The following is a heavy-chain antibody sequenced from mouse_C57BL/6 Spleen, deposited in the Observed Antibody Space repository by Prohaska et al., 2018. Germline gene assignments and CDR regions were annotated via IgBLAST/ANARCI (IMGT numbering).Heavy chain of an antibody. J-gene: IGHJ2*01. CDR3: TKIYD. CDR2: IRLKYDNYAT. V-gene: IGHV6-3*01. Sequence: EVKLEESGGGLVQPGGSMKLSCVASGFTFSNYWMNWVRQSPEKGLEWVDQIRLKYDNYATQYAESVKGRFTISRDDSKSSVYLQMNNLRAEDTGIYYCTKIYDWGQGTTLTVSS. D-gene: IGHD1-1*01. CDR1: GFTFSNYW.